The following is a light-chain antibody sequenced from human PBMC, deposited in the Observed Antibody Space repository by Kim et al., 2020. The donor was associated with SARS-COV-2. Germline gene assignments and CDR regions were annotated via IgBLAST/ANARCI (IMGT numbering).Light chain of an antibody. CDR2: DAS. Sequence: AIQLTQSPSSLSASVGDRVTITCRASQGIGSALVWYQQKPGKAPKFLIYDASILENGVPSRFSGSGSGTDFTLTISSLQPEDFATYYCQLFNNYPLTFGGGTKVEI. V-gene: IGKV1D-13*01. J-gene: IGKJ4*01. CDR3: QLFNNYPLT. CDR1: QGIGSA.